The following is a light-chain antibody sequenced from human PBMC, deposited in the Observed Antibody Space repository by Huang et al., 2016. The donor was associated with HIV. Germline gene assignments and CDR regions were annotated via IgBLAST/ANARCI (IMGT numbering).Light chain of an antibody. V-gene: IGKV2-28*01. CDR1: QGLLHSNGYKY. Sequence: DILMTQSPPTLPVTPGEPASISCRSSQGLLHSNGYKYLDWYVQRPGQSPQLLIYLASLRASGVTDRFSASHSGIQYTLQISKVQAEHVGTYYCLQGLQIPCTFGQGTKLEIK. CDR3: LQGLQIPCT. CDR2: LAS. J-gene: IGKJ2*02.